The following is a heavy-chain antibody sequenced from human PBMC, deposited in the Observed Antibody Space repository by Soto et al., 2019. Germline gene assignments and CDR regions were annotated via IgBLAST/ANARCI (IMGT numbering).Heavy chain of an antibody. CDR3: AYSSAAATFDY. J-gene: IGHJ4*02. CDR2: FDPEDGET. Sequence: ASVKVSCKVSGYTLTEISMPWVRQAPVKGVEWMGGFDPEDGETIYAQKFQGRVTMTEDTSTETAYMELSSLRSEDTAVYYCAYSSAAATFDYWGQGTLVNVSS. CDR1: GYTLTEIS. D-gene: IGHD6-13*01. V-gene: IGHV1-24*01.